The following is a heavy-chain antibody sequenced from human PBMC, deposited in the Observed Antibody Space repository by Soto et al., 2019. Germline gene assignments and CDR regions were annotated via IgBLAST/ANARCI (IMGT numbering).Heavy chain of an antibody. J-gene: IGHJ4*02. CDR2: IYYSGST. V-gene: IGHV4-59*01. CDR3: ARADRYSSSSVEIDY. Sequence: SETLSLTCTVSGGSISSYYWSWIRQPPGKGLEWIGYIYYSGSTNYNPSLKSRVTISVDTSKNQFSLKLSSVTAADTAVYYCARADRYSSSSVEIDYWGQGTLVTVSS. D-gene: IGHD6-6*01. CDR1: GGSISSYY.